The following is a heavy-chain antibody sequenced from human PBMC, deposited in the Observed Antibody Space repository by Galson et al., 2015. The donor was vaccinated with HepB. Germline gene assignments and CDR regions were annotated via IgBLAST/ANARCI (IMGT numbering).Heavy chain of an antibody. Sequence: SLRLSCAASGFTFSDYYMSWIHQAPGRGLEWISSISISGTTIYYADSVKGRFTISRDNAKNSLYLQVNSLRAEDTAVYYCARDQSVSVIARDAFDIWGQGTMVTVSS. CDR3: ARDQSVSVIARDAFDI. CDR2: ISISGTTI. V-gene: IGHV3-11*01. CDR1: GFTFSDYY. J-gene: IGHJ3*02. D-gene: IGHD2-21*01.